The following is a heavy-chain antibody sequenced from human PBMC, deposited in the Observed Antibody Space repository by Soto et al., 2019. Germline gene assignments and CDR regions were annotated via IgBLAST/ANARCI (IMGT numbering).Heavy chain of an antibody. V-gene: IGHV1-18*01. D-gene: IGHD2-2*01. J-gene: IGHJ1*01. CDR2: ISAYNGNT. CDR3: ARDCSSTSCYAALQH. Sequence: QVQLVQAGAEVKKPGASVKVSCKASGYTFTSYGISWVRPAPGQGLEWMGWISAYNGNTNYAQKLQGRGTMTTDTSTSTAYMELRSLRSDDTAVYYCARDCSSTSCYAALQHWGQGTLVTVSS. CDR1: GYTFTSYG.